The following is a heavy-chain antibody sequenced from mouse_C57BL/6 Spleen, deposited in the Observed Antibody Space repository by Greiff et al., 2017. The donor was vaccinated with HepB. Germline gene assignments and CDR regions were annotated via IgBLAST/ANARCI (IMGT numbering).Heavy chain of an antibody. CDR1: GYTFTDYE. Sequence: VQLQESGAELVRPGASVTLSCKASGYTFTDYEMHWVKQTPVHGLEWIGAIDPETGGTAYNQKFKGKAILTADKSSSTAYMELRSLTSEDSAVYYCTRYYRYYFDYWGQGTTLTVSS. CDR2: IDPETGGT. CDR3: TRYYRYYFDY. V-gene: IGHV1-15*01. J-gene: IGHJ2*01. D-gene: IGHD2-14*01.